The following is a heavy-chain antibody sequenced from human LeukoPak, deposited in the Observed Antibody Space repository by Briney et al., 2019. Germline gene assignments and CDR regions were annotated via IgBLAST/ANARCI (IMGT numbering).Heavy chain of an antibody. CDR1: GDSISSGTYS. V-gene: IGHV4-30-2*01. CDR3: ARDLWFANAPGSCLDP. J-gene: IGHJ5*02. D-gene: IGHD3-10*01. CDR2: IFHTGST. Sequence: SETLSLTCVVSGDSISSGTYSWSWIRQPPGKGLEWIGYIFHTGSTFYNPSLKSRVTISVDTSKNQFSLRLNSVTAADTAVYYCARDLWFANAPGSCLDPGGKGTLVTVSS.